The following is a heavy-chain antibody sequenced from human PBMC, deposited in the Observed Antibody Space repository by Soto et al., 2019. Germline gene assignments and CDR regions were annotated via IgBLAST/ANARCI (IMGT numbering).Heavy chain of an antibody. CDR2: IYYSGST. CDR3: ARLYSSSWVFDY. D-gene: IGHD6-13*01. J-gene: IGHJ4*02. V-gene: IGHV4-59*08. CDR1: GGSISSYY. Sequence: SETLSLTCTVSGGSISSYYWSWIRQPPGKGLEWIGYIYYSGSTNYNPSLKSRVTISVDTSKNQFSLKLSSVTAADTAVYYCARLYSSSWVFDYWGQGTLVTVS.